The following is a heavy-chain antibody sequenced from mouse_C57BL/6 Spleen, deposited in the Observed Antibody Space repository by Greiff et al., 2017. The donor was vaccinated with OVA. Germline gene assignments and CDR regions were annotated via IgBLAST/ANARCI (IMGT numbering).Heavy chain of an antibody. Sequence: EVQLQQSGPELVKPGASVKISCKASGYTFTDYYMNWVKQSHGKSLEWIGDINPNNGGTSYNQKFKGKATLTVDKSSSTAYMELRSLTSEDSAVYYCARRAAQVTFDYWGQGTTLTVSS. V-gene: IGHV1-26*01. J-gene: IGHJ2*01. D-gene: IGHD3-2*02. CDR1: GYTFTDYY. CDR3: ARRAAQVTFDY. CDR2: INPNNGGT.